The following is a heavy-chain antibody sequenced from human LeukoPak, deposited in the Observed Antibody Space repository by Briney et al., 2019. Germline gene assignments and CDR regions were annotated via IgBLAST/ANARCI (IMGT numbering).Heavy chain of an antibody. V-gene: IGHV3-48*02. CDR2: ISNTNSPI. J-gene: IGHJ5*02. CDR1: GFTFRTYS. D-gene: IGHD6-6*01. CDR3: SVSSSSSS. Sequence: GGSLRLSCAASGFTFRTYSMNWVRQAPGKGLEWVAYISNTNSPIYYADSVRGRFTISRDNAKNSLFLQMNSLRDEDTAVYYCSVSSSSSSWGQGTLVIVSS.